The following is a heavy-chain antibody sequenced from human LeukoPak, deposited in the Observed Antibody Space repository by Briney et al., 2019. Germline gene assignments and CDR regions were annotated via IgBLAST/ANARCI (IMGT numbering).Heavy chain of an antibody. D-gene: IGHD7-27*01. V-gene: IGHV4-34*01. Sequence: SETLSLTCAVYGGSFSDYYWNWIRQSPGKGLEWIGEINHTGTTNYNPSLKSRVTISIDKSKNQFSLKLTSVTAADTAVYYCAGGRTGDDDAFDIWGLGTMVTVSS. CDR3: AGGRTGDDDAFDI. J-gene: IGHJ3*02. CDR2: INHTGTT. CDR1: GGSFSDYY.